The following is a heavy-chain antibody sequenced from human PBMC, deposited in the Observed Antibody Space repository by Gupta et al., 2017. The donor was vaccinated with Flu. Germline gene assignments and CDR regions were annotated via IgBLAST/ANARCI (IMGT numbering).Heavy chain of an antibody. Sequence: QVTLRESGPALVKPTETLTLTCPLSGFSLLTYGICVTWIRQPPGKALEFLGLIDRDDDTCYNTSLQTRITISRDTSANQVVLSLTNMGQADTATYYCARATYGGYSYLDYWVPGALVTVSS. J-gene: IGHJ4*02. D-gene: IGHD4-4*01. CDR1: GFSLLTYGIC. V-gene: IGHV2-70*01. CDR3: ARATYGGYSYLDY. CDR2: IDRDDDT.